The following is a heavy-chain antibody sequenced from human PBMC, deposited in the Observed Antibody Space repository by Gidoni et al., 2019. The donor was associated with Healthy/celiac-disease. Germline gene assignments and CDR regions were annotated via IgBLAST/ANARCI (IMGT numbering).Heavy chain of an antibody. CDR1: GFTFLSYS. V-gene: IGHV3-48*02. D-gene: IGHD6-13*01. Sequence: EVQLVESGGGLVQPGGSLRLSCAASGFTFLSYSMNWVRQAPGKGLEWVSYISSSSSTIYYADSVKGRFTISRDNAKNSLYLQMNSLRDEDTAVYYCARPSIAAAGTGVDYWGQGTLVTVSS. CDR3: ARPSIAAAGTGVDY. J-gene: IGHJ4*02. CDR2: ISSSSSTI.